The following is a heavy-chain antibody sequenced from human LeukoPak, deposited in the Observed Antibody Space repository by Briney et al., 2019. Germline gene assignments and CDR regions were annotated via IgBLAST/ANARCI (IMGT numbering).Heavy chain of an antibody. CDR3: ARQIASAGTAGFDF. Sequence: SGTLSLTCTVSGGSISSYYWSWIRQPAGKGLEWIGRIYSTGSTNYNPSLKGRVTMSVDTSKNQFSLRLRSVTAADTAVYYCARQIASAGTAGFDFWGQGALVTVSS. V-gene: IGHV4-4*07. CDR2: IYSTGST. J-gene: IGHJ4*02. CDR1: GGSISSYY. D-gene: IGHD6-13*01.